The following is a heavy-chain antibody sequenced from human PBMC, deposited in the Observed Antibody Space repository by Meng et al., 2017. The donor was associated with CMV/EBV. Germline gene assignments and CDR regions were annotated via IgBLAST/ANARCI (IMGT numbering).Heavy chain of an antibody. Sequence: GGSLRLSCAASGFTFSRYWMTWVRKAPGKGLEWVVNINQDGTKRYYVDSVKGRFTVSRDNARNSVYLQLNSLTVEDTAVYYCARNEYTSSSLDYWGRGALVTVSS. D-gene: IGHD1-1*01. CDR3: ARNEYTSSSLDY. V-gene: IGHV3-7*01. CDR2: INQDGTKR. CDR1: GFTFSRYW. J-gene: IGHJ4*02.